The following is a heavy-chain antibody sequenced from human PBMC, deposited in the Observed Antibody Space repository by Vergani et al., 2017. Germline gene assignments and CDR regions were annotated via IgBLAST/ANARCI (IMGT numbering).Heavy chain of an antibody. CDR1: GSSIRSSNYY. Sequence: QLQLQESGPGLVKPSATLSLTCSVSGSSIRSSNYYWGWIRQPPGKGLELIASIYYSGSTYYNPSLKSRVTISVDTSKNPFSLKLSSVTAADTAVYFCARHSTVEWLVKLGWIDPWGQGILVTVSS. D-gene: IGHD3-3*01. V-gene: IGHV4-39*01. CDR3: ARHSTVEWLVKLGWIDP. CDR2: IYYSGST. J-gene: IGHJ5*02.